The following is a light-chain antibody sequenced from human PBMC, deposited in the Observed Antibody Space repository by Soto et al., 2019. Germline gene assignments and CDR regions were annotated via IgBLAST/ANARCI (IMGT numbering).Light chain of an antibody. Sequence: QSVLTQPASVSGSPGQSITISCTGTSSDVGGYNYVSWYQQHPGKAPKLMIYEVSNRPSGVSNRFSGPKSGSTASLTISGLQAEDEADYYCSSYTSSNTLVFGTGTKVTVL. CDR1: SSDVGGYNY. J-gene: IGLJ1*01. CDR2: EVS. V-gene: IGLV2-14*01. CDR3: SSYTSSNTLV.